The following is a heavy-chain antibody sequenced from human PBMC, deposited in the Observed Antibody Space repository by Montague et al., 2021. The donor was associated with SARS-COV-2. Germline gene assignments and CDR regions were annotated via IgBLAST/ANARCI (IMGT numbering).Heavy chain of an antibody. D-gene: IGHD6-13*01. J-gene: IGHJ1*01. CDR1: GFTFSSYA. Sequence: SLRLSCAASGFTFSSYAMSWVRQAPGKGLEWVSVIYNGGSSTYYXDSVKGRFTISRDNSKNTLYLQMNSLRAEDTAVYYCAKQYSSRWYRQYFQHWGQGTLVNVSS. V-gene: IGHV3-23*03. CDR2: IYNGGSST. CDR3: AKQYSSRWYRQYFQH.